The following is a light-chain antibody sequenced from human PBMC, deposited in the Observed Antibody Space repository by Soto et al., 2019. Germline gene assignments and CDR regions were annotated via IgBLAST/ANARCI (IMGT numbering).Light chain of an antibody. CDR1: SSDVGGYNY. CDR2: DVS. J-gene: IGLJ1*01. V-gene: IGLV2-14*01. CDR3: SSYTSSSTRRV. Sequence: QSALTQPASVSGSPGQSITISCTGTSSDVGGYNYVSWYQQHPGKAPKLMIYDVSNRPSGVSNRFSGSKSGNTASLTISGLQAEDAADYYCSSYTSSSTRRVFGTGTKLTVL.